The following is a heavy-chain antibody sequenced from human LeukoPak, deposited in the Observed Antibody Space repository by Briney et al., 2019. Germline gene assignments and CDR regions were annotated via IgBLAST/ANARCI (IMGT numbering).Heavy chain of an antibody. J-gene: IGHJ4*02. CDR2: IKQDGSAK. CDR3: ARCPYDSTGYYSVPSHLDY. V-gene: IGHV3-7*01. D-gene: IGHD3-22*01. Sequence: GRSLRLSCAASGFTFSTYWITWVRQAPGKGLEWVANIKQDGSAKYYVDSLRGRFSISRDNVKNSLFLQMNSLSAEDTAVYYCARCPYDSTGYYSVPSHLDYWGQGTLVTVSS. CDR1: GFTFSTYW.